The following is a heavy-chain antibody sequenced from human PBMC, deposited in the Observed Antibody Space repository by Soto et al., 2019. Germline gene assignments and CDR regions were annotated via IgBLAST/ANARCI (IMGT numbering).Heavy chain of an antibody. J-gene: IGHJ6*02. D-gene: IGHD3-3*01. V-gene: IGHV3-7*01. CDR1: GFTFSSSW. CDR3: ARDRYSYYDFWSGSLPYYYYGMDV. CDR2: IKQDGSEK. Sequence: GGSLRLSCAASGFTFSSSWMSWVRQAPGKGLEWVANIKQDGSEKYYVDSVKGRFTISRDNAKNSLYLQMNSLRAEDTAVYYCARDRYSYYDFWSGSLPYYYYGMDVWGQGTTVTVSS.